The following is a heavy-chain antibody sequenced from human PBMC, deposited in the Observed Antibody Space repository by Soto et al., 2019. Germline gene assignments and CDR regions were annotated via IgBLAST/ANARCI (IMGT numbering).Heavy chain of an antibody. V-gene: IGHV4-59*08. CDR2: IYYSGST. J-gene: IGHJ6*03. CDR3: ARRRGKQLRTNYYYYMDV. D-gene: IGHD6-13*01. CDR1: GGSISSYY. Sequence: SETLSLTCTVSGGSISSYYWSWIRQPPGKGLEWIGYIYYSGSTNYNPSLKSRVTISVDTSKNQFSLKLSSVTAADTAVYYCARRRGKQLRTNYYYYMDVWGKGTTVTVSS.